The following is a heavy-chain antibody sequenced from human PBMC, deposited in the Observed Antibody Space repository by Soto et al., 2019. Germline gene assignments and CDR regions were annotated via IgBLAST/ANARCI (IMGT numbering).Heavy chain of an antibody. CDR2: VKSKGDGGTT. CDR3: TPHCSSPNCYTGYSSSYYPFDY. CDR1: GFTFSNAW. Sequence: EVQVVESGGGLVKPGGSLRLSCAASGFTFSNAWMSWVRQAPGKGLEWVGRVKSKGDGGTTDYAAPVKGRFTISRDDSKNTLYLQMNSLKTEDTAMYYCTPHCSSPNCYTGYSSSYYPFDYWGQGTLVTVSS. J-gene: IGHJ4*02. D-gene: IGHD2-2*02. V-gene: IGHV3-15*01.